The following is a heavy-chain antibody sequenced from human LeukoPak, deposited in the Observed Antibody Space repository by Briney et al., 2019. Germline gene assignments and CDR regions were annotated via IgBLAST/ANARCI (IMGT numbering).Heavy chain of an antibody. CDR3: AREPGARGYCSNTSYYAWFDP. Sequence: SETLSLTCSVSGYSIRSGYYWGWIRQPPGKGLEWIGSIYQSGNTYYNESLKSRVTISVDTSKNQFSLKLSSVTAADTAVYYCAREPGARGYCSNTSYYAWFDPWGQGTLVTVSS. CDR2: IYQSGNT. D-gene: IGHD2-2*01. V-gene: IGHV4-38-2*02. CDR1: GYSIRSGYY. J-gene: IGHJ5*02.